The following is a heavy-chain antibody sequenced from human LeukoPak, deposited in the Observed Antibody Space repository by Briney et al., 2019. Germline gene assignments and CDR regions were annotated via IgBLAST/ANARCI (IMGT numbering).Heavy chain of an antibody. CDR3: AREGYYDSSGYYNY. J-gene: IGHJ4*02. Sequence: GGSLRLSCAASGFTFSSYGTHWVRQAQGKGLEWVAVTWFDGSNKYYADSVTGRFTISRDNSKNTLYLQMNSLRAEDTAVYYCAREGYYDSSGYYNYWGQGTLVTVSS. CDR2: TWFDGSNK. D-gene: IGHD3-22*01. V-gene: IGHV3-33*01. CDR1: GFTFSSYG.